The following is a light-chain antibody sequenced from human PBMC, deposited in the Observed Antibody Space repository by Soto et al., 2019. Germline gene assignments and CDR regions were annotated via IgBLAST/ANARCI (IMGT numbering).Light chain of an antibody. CDR2: GAS. CDR3: QQYNNWAPGT. J-gene: IGKJ2*02. CDR1: QSVSSN. V-gene: IGKV3-15*01. Sequence: EIVMTQSPATLSVSPGERATLSCRASQSVSSNLAWYQQKPGQAPRLLIYGASTRATGIPARFSGSGSGTEFTLTISSLQSEYFAVYYCQQYNNWAPGTFGQGTKLEIK.